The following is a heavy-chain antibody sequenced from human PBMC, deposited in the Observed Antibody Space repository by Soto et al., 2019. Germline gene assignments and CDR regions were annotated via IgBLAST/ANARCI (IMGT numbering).Heavy chain of an antibody. V-gene: IGHV4-38-2*01. CDR1: GYSISSGYY. CDR3: ARLDSSGPNWGYFDY. J-gene: IGHJ4*02. Sequence: KTSETLSLTCAVSGYSISSGYYWGWIRQPPGKGLEWIGSIYHSGSTYYNPSLKSRVTISVDTSKNQFSLKLSSVTAADTAVYYCARLDSSGPNWGYFDYWGQGTLVTVSS. CDR2: IYHSGST. D-gene: IGHD3-22*01.